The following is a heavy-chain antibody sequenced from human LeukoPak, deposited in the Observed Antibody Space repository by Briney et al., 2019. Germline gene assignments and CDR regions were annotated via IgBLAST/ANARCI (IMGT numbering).Heavy chain of an antibody. CDR2: IYYSGST. CDR3: ARSYYGSGSSAFDI. Sequence: TASETLCLTCTVSGGSISSGGYYWSWIRQHPGKGLEWIGYIYYSGSTYYNPSLKSRVTISVDTSKNQFSLKLSSVTAADTAVYYCARSYYGSGSSAFDIWGQGTMVTVSS. V-gene: IGHV4-31*03. D-gene: IGHD3-10*01. CDR1: GGSISSGGYY. J-gene: IGHJ3*02.